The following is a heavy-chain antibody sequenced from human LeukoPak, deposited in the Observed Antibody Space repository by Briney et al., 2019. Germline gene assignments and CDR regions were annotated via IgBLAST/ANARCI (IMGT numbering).Heavy chain of an antibody. D-gene: IGHD3-22*01. Sequence: GESLKISCKGSGYSFTSYWIGWVRQMPGKGLEWMGIIYPGDSDTRYSPSFQGQVTISADKSISTAYLQWSSLKASDTAMYYCARVYYDSSGYPPGLNYWGQGTLVTVSS. V-gene: IGHV5-51*01. CDR3: ARVYYDSSGYPPGLNY. J-gene: IGHJ4*02. CDR2: IYPGDSDT. CDR1: GYSFTSYW.